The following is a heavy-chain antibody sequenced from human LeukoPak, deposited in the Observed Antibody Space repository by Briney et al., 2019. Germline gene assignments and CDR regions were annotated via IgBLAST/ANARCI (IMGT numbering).Heavy chain of an antibody. CDR1: GFTFSSYS. CDR3: ARVPPFLTGIDY. CDR2: ISSSSSTI. J-gene: IGHJ4*02. V-gene: IGHV3-48*02. D-gene: IGHD3-3*02. Sequence: GGSLRLSCAASGFTFSSYSMNWVRQAPGKGLEWASYISSSSSTIYYADSVKGRFTISRDNAKNSLYLQMNSLRDEDTAVYYCARVPPFLTGIDYWGQGTLVTVSS.